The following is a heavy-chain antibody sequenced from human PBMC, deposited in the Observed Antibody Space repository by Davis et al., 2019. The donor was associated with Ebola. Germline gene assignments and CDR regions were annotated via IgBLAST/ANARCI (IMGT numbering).Heavy chain of an antibody. V-gene: IGHV3-23*01. D-gene: IGHD3-10*01. CDR1: GFTFDDYV. CDR2: ISGSGGST. CDR3: AKDGLLWFGGSLY. J-gene: IGHJ4*02. Sequence: GGSLRLSCAASGFTFDDYVMHWVRQGPGKGLEWVSAISGSGGSTYYADSVKGRFTISRDNSKNTLYLQMNSLRAEDTAVYYCAKDGLLWFGGSLYWGQGTLVTVSS.